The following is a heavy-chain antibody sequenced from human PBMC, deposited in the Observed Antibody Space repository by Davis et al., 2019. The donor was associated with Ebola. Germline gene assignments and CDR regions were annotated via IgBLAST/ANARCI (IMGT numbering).Heavy chain of an antibody. V-gene: IGHV3-23*01. D-gene: IGHD6-6*01. CDR2: ISGSGGST. CDR1: GFTFSSYA. J-gene: IGHJ4*02. Sequence: GESLKISCAASGFTFSSYAMSWVRQAPGKGLEWVSAISGSGGSTYYADSVKGRFTISRDNSKNTLYLQMSSLRAEDTAVYYCVKGPRVYSSSSLVYWGQGTLVTVSS. CDR3: VKGPRVYSSSSLVY.